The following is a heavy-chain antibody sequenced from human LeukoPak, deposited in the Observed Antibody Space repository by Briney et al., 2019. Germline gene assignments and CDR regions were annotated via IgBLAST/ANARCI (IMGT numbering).Heavy chain of an antibody. Sequence: ASAKVSCKASGYTFTDYYMHWVCQVPGQGLEWMGWINPNSGGTEYAQKFQGRVTMTRDTSISTVYMDLSRLRSDDTAVYYCARVRSVVSSGDGMDVWGQGTTVTVSS. V-gene: IGHV1-2*02. J-gene: IGHJ6*02. D-gene: IGHD6-19*01. CDR1: GYTFTDYY. CDR2: INPNSGGT. CDR3: ARVRSVVSSGDGMDV.